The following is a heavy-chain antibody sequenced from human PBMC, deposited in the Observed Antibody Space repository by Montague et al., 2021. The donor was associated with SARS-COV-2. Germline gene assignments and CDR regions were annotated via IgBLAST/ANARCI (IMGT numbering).Heavy chain of an antibody. D-gene: IGHD2-15*01. Sequence: SNYNPSLKSRVTISVDTSKNQFSLKLSSVTAADTAVYYCARVAGVVAAAPLNYYGMDVWGQGTTVTGSS. CDR3: ARVAGVVAAAPLNYYGMDV. J-gene: IGHJ6*02. CDR2: S. V-gene: IGHV4-59*01.